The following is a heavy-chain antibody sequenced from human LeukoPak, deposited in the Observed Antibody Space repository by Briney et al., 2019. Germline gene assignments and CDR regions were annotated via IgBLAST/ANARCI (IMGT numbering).Heavy chain of an antibody. CDR2: ISGSGGST. V-gene: IGHV3-23*01. CDR1: GFTFSSYG. CDR3: AKGNYYDSSGYYPDAFDI. J-gene: IGHJ3*02. D-gene: IGHD3-22*01. Sequence: GGSLRLSCAASGFTFSSYGMSWVRQAPGKGLEWVSAISGSGGSTYYADSVKGRFTISRDNSKNTLYLQMNSLRAEDTAVYYCAKGNYYDSSGYYPDAFDIWGQGTMVTVSS.